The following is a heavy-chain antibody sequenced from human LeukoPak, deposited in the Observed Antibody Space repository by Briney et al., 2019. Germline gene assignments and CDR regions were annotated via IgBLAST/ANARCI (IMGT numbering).Heavy chain of an antibody. Sequence: GGSLRLSCAASGFIVSGDFMNWVRQAPGKGLEWVPYITNSGNSKSYADSVKGRFTISRDNTKNSLYLQMNGLRAEDTAVYYCARTRSSDYLTFDYWGQGILVTVSS. V-gene: IGHV3-48*01. D-gene: IGHD3-22*01. CDR2: ITNSGNSK. CDR1: GFIVSGDF. J-gene: IGHJ4*02. CDR3: ARTRSSDYLTFDY.